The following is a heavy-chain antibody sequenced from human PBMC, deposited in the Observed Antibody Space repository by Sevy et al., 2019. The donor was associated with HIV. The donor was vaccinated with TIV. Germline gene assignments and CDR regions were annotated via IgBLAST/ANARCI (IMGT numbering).Heavy chain of an antibody. CDR3: TRGKGAQSIFDY. Sequence: GGSLRLSCTASGFIFGDYAMSWVRQAPGKGLEWVAFLKHRAYGGTLVYAASVKGRFTISRDDSKSVAHLQMNDLKTEDTAIYYGTRGKGAQSIFDYWGQGALVTVSS. CDR1: GFIFGDYA. J-gene: IGHJ4*02. V-gene: IGHV3-49*04. D-gene: IGHD3-16*01. CDR2: LKHRAYGGTL.